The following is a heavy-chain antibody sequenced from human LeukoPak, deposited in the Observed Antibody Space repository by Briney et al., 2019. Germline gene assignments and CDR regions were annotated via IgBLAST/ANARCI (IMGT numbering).Heavy chain of an antibody. CDR2: IYYSGGT. J-gene: IGHJ4*02. Sequence: SETLSLTCSVSGGSISTESYYWGWIRQPPGKGLEWIGSIYYSGGTSYNPSLKGRVTISVDTSKNQFSLNLRSVTAADTAVYYCATVRAAGIVGTIDYWGQGMLVTVSS. V-gene: IGHV4-39*07. CDR3: ATVRAAGIVGTIDY. CDR1: GGSISTESYY. D-gene: IGHD1-26*01.